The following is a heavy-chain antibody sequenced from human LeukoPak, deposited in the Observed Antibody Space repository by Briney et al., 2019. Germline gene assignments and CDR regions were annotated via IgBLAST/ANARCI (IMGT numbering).Heavy chain of an antibody. CDR2: IYYSGST. Sequence: SETLSLTCTVSGGSISSGGYYWSWIRQHPGTGLEWIGYIYYSGSTYYNPSLKSRVTISVDTSKDQFSLKLSSVTAADTAVYYCARGSPPLTTVTPTFDYWGQGTLVTVSS. J-gene: IGHJ4*02. CDR1: GGSISSGGYY. D-gene: IGHD4-17*01. CDR3: ARGSPPLTTVTPTFDY. V-gene: IGHV4-31*03.